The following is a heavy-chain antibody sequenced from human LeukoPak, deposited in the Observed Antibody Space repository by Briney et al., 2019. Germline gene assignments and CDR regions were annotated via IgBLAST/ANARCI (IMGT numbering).Heavy chain of an antibody. J-gene: IGHJ4*02. D-gene: IGHD1-26*01. V-gene: IGHV1-8*03. CDR2: MNPNSGNT. CDR3: ARAPMGGPHIDY. Sequence: ASVKVSCKASGYTFTSYDINWVRQATGQGLEWMGWMNPNSGNTGYAQKFQGRVTITRNTSISTAYMELSSLRSEDTAVYYCARAPMGGPHIDYWGQGTLVTVPS. CDR1: GYTFTSYD.